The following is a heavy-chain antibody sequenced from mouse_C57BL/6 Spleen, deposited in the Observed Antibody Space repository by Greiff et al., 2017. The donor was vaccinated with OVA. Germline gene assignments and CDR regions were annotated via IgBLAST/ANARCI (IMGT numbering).Heavy chain of an antibody. CDR2: IWSGGST. V-gene: IGHV2-2*01. J-gene: IGHJ2*01. CDR1: GFSLTSYG. CDR3: ARTRGDNYYGSSLDY. Sequence: VQVVESGPGLVQPSQSLSITCTVSGFSLTSYGVHWVRQSPGKGLEWLGVIWSGGSTDYNAAFISRLSISKDNSKSQVFFKMNSLQADDTAIYYCARTRGDNYYGSSLDYWGQGTTLTVSS. D-gene: IGHD1-1*01.